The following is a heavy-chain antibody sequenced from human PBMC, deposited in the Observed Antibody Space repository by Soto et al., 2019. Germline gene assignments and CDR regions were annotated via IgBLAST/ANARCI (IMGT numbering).Heavy chain of an antibody. CDR2: IRSKAYGGTT. J-gene: IGHJ4*02. D-gene: IGHD1-1*01. Sequence: GGSLRLSCTASGFTFGDYAMSWFRQAPGKGLEWVGFIRSKAYGGTTEYAASVKGRFTISRDDSKSIAYLQMNSLKTEDTAVYYCTRVGAQLGADYWGQGTLVTVSS. V-gene: IGHV3-49*03. CDR1: GFTFGDYA. CDR3: TRVGAQLGADY.